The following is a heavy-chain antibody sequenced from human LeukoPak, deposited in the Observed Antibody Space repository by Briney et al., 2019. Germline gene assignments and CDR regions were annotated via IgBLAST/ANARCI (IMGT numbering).Heavy chain of an antibody. CDR2: IIPIFGTA. CDR3: ARASKGGYCSSTSCPKWFDP. CDR1: GGTFSSYA. V-gene: IGHV1-69*13. D-gene: IGHD2-2*01. J-gene: IGHJ5*02. Sequence: WASVKVSCKASGGTFSSYAISWVRQAPGQGLEWMGGIIPIFGTANYAQKFQGRVTITADESTSTAYMELSSLRSEDTAVYYCARASKGGYCSSTSCPKWFDPWGQGTLVTVSS.